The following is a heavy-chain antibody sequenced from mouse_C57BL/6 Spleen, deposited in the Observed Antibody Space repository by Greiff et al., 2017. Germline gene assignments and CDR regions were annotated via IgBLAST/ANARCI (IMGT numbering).Heavy chain of an antibody. CDR3: ARANFFDY. J-gene: IGHJ2*01. CDR1: GFTFSDYY. Sequence: EVKVVESGGGLVQPGGSLKLSCAASGFTFSDYYMYWVRQTPEKRLEWVAYISNGGGSTYYPDTVKGRFTISRDNAKNTLYLQMSRLKSEDTAMYYCARANFFDYWGQGTTLTVSS. V-gene: IGHV5-12*01. CDR2: ISNGGGST.